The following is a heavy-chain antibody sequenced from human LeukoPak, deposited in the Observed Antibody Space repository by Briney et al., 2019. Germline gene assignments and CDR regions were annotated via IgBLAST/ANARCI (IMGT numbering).Heavy chain of an antibody. Sequence: PGGSLRLSCVASGFTFSSYAMSWVRQAPGKGLEWVSAISGSGGSTYYADSVKGRFTISRDNSKNTLYLQMNSLRAEDTAVYYCAKDLGPVVVVPAALYYGMDVWGQGTTVTVFS. J-gene: IGHJ6*02. CDR2: ISGSGGST. CDR1: GFTFSSYA. CDR3: AKDLGPVVVVPAALYYGMDV. D-gene: IGHD2-2*01. V-gene: IGHV3-23*01.